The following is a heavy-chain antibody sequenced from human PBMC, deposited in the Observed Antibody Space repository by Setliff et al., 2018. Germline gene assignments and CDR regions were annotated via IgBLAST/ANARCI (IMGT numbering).Heavy chain of an antibody. J-gene: IGHJ6*02. V-gene: IGHV4-59*01. Sequence: LSLTCTVSGGSISSYYWSWIRQPPGKGLEWIGYIYYSGSTNYNPSLKSRVTMSVDTSKSQVSLKLSSVTAADTGVYYCVRGYGSGSYPYYYGMDVWGQGTTVTVSS. CDR2: IYYSGST. D-gene: IGHD3-10*01. CDR3: VRGYGSGSYPYYYGMDV. CDR1: GGSISSYY.